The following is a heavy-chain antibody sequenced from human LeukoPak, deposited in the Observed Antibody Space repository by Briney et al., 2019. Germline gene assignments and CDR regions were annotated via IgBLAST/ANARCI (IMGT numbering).Heavy chain of an antibody. V-gene: IGHV1-18*01. CDR2: ISAKNGNT. D-gene: IGHD6-25*01. CDR3: ARASSDWTGYFDF. J-gene: IGHJ4*02. CDR1: GGTFSSYA. Sequence: ASVKVSCKASGGTFSSYAISWVRQAPGQGLEWMGWISAKNGNTEYAQKFQGRLTMTTDTSTSTGYMELRSLRSDDTAVYYCARASSDWTGYFDFWGQGALVTVSS.